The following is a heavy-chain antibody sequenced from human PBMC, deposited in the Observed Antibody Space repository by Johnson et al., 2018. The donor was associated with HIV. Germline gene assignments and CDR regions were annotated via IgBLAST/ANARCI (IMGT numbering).Heavy chain of an antibody. CDR2: IRYDGSNK. D-gene: IGHD5-12*01. V-gene: IGHV3-30*02. J-gene: IGHJ3*02. Sequence: QVQLVESGGGVVQPGRSLRLSCAASGFTFSSYGMHWVRQAPGKGLEWVAFIRYDGSNKYYADSVKGRFTISRDNSKNTLYLQMNSLRAEDTAVYYCARGGSGFSFDIWGQGTMVTASS. CDR1: GFTFSSYG. CDR3: ARGGSGFSFDI.